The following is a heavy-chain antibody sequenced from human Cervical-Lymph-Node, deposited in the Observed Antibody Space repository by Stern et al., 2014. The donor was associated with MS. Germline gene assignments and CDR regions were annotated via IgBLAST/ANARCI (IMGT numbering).Heavy chain of an antibody. Sequence: EDQLVESGAEVKKPGESLKISCKASGYMFASHWIGWVRQMPGKGLEWMGIIDPGDSNTIYSPSSQGQVTISVDKSTSTAYLQWSSLKASDTAMYYCARVNGGNSDWFDPWGQGTLVTVSS. CDR2: IDPGDSNT. CDR3: ARVNGGNSDWFDP. CDR1: GYMFASHW. V-gene: IGHV5-51*01. J-gene: IGHJ5*02. D-gene: IGHD4-23*01.